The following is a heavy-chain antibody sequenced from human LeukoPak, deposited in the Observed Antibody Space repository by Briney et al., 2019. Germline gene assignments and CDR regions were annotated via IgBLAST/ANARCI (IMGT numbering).Heavy chain of an antibody. V-gene: IGHV3-33*01. CDR3: ARVGFGESAPPGL. D-gene: IGHD3-10*01. Sequence: GGSLRLSCAASGFIFSNYAMHWVRQAPGKGLEWVAVIWSDESNQFYGDSVKGRFTISRDTSKNTLYLQMNSLRAEDTAVYYCARVGFGESAPPGLWGQGTLITVSS. J-gene: IGHJ4*02. CDR1: GFIFSNYA. CDR2: IWSDESNQ.